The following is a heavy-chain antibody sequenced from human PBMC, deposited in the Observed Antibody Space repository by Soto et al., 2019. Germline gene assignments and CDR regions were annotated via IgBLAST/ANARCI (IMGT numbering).Heavy chain of an antibody. V-gene: IGHV3-13*04. CDR3: ARAIGQTLFDY. CDR2: IGTTGDT. J-gene: IGHJ4*02. D-gene: IGHD3-22*01. CDR1: GFTFSSYD. Sequence: GWSLRLSCSASGFTFSSYDMHLVRQGTGKGLEWVSAIGTTGDTYYAGSVKGRFTISRENAKNSLYLQMKSPRAGDTAIYFCARAIGQTLFDYWGQGTLVTVSS.